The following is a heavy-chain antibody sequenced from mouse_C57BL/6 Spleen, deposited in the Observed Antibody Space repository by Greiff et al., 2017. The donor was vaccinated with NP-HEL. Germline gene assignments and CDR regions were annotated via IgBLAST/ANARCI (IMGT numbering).Heavy chain of an antibody. CDR3: ASYDDDFDY. V-gene: IGHV1-82*01. J-gene: IGHJ2*01. CDR1: GYAFSSSW. CDR2: IYPGDGDT. D-gene: IGHD2-12*01. Sequence: VQLQQSGPELVKPGASVKISCKASGYAFSSSWMNWVKQRHGKGLEWIGRIYPGDGDTNYNGKFKGKATLTADKSSSTAYMQLSILTSEDSAVYICASYDDDFDYWGQGTTLTVSS.